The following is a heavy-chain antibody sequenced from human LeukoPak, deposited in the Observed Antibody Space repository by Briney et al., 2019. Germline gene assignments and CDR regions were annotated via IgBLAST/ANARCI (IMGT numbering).Heavy chain of an antibody. D-gene: IGHD3-10*01. Sequence: SETLSLTCAVYGGSFSGYYWSWIRQPPGKGLEWIGEINHSGSTNYNPSLKSRVTISVDTSKNQFSLKLRFVTAADTAMYYCARDRPFGAWGQGTQVTVSS. CDR2: INHSGST. CDR3: ARDRPFGA. V-gene: IGHV4-34*01. CDR1: GGSFSGYY. J-gene: IGHJ5*02.